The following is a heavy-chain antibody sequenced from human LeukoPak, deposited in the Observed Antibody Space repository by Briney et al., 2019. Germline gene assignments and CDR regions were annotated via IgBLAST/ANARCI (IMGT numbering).Heavy chain of an antibody. CDR3: ARHWAVAARKDFDI. V-gene: IGHV4-39*01. Sequence: PSETLSLTCTVSGGSISSSSYYWGWIRQPPGKGLEWIGSIYYSGSTYYNPSLKSRVTISVDTSKNQFSLKLSSVTAADTAVYYCARHWAVAARKDFDIWGQGTMVTVSS. CDR2: IYYSGST. CDR1: GGSISSSSYY. J-gene: IGHJ3*02. D-gene: IGHD6-6*01.